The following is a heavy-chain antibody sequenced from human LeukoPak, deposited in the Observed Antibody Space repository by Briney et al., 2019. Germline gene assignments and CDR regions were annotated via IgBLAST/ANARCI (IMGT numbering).Heavy chain of an antibody. J-gene: IGHJ5*02. CDR2: INTSGST. D-gene: IGHD6-19*01. CDR1: GGSISSYY. Sequence: PSETLSLTCTVSGGSISSYYWSWIRQPAGKGLEWIGRINTSGSTNYNPSLKSRVTLSVDTSKNQFSLELRSVTAADTAVFYCARGIRYSSGDVRWFDPWGQGTLVTVSS. CDR3: ARGIRYSSGDVRWFDP. V-gene: IGHV4-4*07.